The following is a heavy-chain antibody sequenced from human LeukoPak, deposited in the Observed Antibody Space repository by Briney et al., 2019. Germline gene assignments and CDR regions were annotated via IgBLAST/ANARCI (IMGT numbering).Heavy chain of an antibody. Sequence: GASVKVSCKASGGTFSSYAISWVRQAPGQGLEWMGGIIPIFGTANYAQKFQGRVTITTDESTSTAYMELSSLRSEDTAVYYCARETSDYYDSSGYYGKFDYWGQGTLVTVSS. CDR1: GGTFSSYA. V-gene: IGHV1-69*05. CDR3: ARETSDYYDSSGYYGKFDY. D-gene: IGHD3-22*01. J-gene: IGHJ4*02. CDR2: IIPIFGTA.